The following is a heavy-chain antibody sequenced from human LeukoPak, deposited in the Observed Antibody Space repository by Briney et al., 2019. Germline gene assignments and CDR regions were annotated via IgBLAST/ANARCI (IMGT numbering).Heavy chain of an antibody. Sequence: GASVKVSCKASGGTFSSYAISWVRQAPGQGLEWMGGIIPIFGTANYAQKFQGRVTITRDTSASTAYMELSSLRSEDTAVYYCAKGSYNWNEFDYWGQGTLVTVSS. CDR2: IIPIFGTA. J-gene: IGHJ4*02. CDR1: GGTFSSYA. D-gene: IGHD1-20*01. V-gene: IGHV1-69*05. CDR3: AKGSYNWNEFDY.